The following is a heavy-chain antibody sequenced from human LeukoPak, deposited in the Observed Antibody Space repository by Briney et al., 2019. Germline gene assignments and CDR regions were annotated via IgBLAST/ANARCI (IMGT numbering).Heavy chain of an antibody. CDR2: IYYSGST. CDR1: GGPISTYY. J-gene: IGHJ4*02. CDR3: ARASYSIYYFDY. V-gene: IGHV4-59*01. Sequence: SSETLSLTCTVSGGPISTYYWSWIRQPPGKGLEWIGYIYYSGSTNYNPSLKSRVTISVDTSKNQFSLKLSSVTAADTAMYYCARASYSIYYFDYWGQGTLVTVSS. D-gene: IGHD3-3*02.